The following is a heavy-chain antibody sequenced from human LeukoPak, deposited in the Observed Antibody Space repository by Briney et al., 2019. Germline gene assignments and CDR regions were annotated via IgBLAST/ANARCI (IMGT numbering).Heavy chain of an antibody. CDR1: GGTFSSYA. CDR2: IIPIFGTA. J-gene: IGHJ6*03. CDR3: ARLSGYGLHYYHHMDV. V-gene: IGHV1-69*06. D-gene: IGHD5-12*01. Sequence: SVKVSCKASGGTFSSYAISWVRQAPGQGLEWMGGIIPIFGTANYAQKFQGRVTITADKSTSTAYMELSSLRSEDTAVYYCARLSGYGLHYYHHMDVWGKGTTVTVSS.